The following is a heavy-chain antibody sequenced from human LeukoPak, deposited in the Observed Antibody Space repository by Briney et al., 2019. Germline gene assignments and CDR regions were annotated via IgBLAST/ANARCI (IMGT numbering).Heavy chain of an antibody. Sequence: PGGSLRLSCAASGFTFSTFGMHWVRQAPGKGLEWVAFIRFDGSNEYHADSVKGRFTISRDNSKNTLYLQMNGLRAEDTAVYYCAKSDQRLPDYWGQGTLVTVSS. D-gene: IGHD2-2*01. CDR3: AKSDQRLPDY. J-gene: IGHJ4*02. V-gene: IGHV3-30*02. CDR2: IRFDGSNE. CDR1: GFTFSTFG.